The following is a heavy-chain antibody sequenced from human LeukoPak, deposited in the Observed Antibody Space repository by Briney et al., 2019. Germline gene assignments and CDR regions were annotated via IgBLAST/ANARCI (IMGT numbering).Heavy chain of an antibody. D-gene: IGHD4-11*01. J-gene: IGHJ4*02. V-gene: IGHV3-74*01. CDR1: GLSFSSYW. Sequence: GGSLRLSCAASGLSFSSYWMHWVRQAPGKGLVWVSRINSEGSSTSYADSVMGRFTISRDNAKNTLYLQMNSLRAEDTAVYYCAKGGSKAPDYWGQGTLVTVSS. CDR2: INSEGSST. CDR3: AKGGSKAPDY.